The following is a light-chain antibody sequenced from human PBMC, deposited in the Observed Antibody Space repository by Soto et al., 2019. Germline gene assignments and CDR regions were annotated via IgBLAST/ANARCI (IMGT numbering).Light chain of an antibody. J-gene: IGKJ4*01. Sequence: EIVMTQSPATLSVSPGERATLSCRASQTVTSNLAWYQQKPGQTPRLLIYGASTRATGFPARFSGSGSGTEFTLTISSLLSEDCVVYDGQQYNDWPLTFGGGTKVESK. CDR1: QTVTSN. CDR2: GAS. CDR3: QQYNDWPLT. V-gene: IGKV3-15*01.